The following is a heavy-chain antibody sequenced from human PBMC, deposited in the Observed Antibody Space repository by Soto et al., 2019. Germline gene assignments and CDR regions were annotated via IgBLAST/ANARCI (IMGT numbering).Heavy chain of an antibody. CDR2: IYWDDDK. CDR1: GFSLSTSGVG. D-gene: IGHD3-10*01. CDR3: ARGGWTTYYSPFVDY. V-gene: IGHV2-5*02. J-gene: IGHJ4*02. Sequence: QLTLKESGPTLVKPTQTLTLTCTFSGFSLSTSGVGVGWIRQPPGNALEWLALIYWDDDKRYSPSPKSRLTITKDTSKNQVVLTLTKLDTVDTATYCCARGGWTTYYSPFVDYWGQGTLVTVSS.